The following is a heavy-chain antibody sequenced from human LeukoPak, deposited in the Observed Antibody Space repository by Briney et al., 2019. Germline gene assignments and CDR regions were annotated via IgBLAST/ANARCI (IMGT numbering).Heavy chain of an antibody. D-gene: IGHD4-23*01. J-gene: IGHJ5*02. CDR1: GFTFSSYA. Sequence: PGGSLRLSCAASGFTFSSYAMSWVRQAPGKGLEWVSAISGSGGSTYYADSVKGRFTISRDNSKNTLYLQLNSLRAEDTAVYYCARGLFYGGNSDWFDPWGQGTLVTVSS. CDR3: ARGLFYGGNSDWFDP. V-gene: IGHV3-23*01. CDR2: ISGSGGST.